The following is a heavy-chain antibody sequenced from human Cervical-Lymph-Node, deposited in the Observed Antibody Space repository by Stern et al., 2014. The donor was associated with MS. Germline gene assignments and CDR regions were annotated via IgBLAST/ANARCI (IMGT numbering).Heavy chain of an antibody. V-gene: IGHV4-59*11. CDR2: IYYSGTT. Sequence: VQLLESGQGMLRPSETLALTCTVSGASPEHHFWSRIRQPPGKGLEWIGYIYYSGTTNYNASLKGRVAISIDTSRTQFSLRLSSVTAADTAVYYCARATDLWGQGTLVAVSS. J-gene: IGHJ5*02. CDR3: ARATDL. CDR1: GASPEHHF.